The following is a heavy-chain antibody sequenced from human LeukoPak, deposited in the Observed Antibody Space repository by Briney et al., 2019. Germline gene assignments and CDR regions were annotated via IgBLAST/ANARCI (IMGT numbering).Heavy chain of an antibody. CDR1: GYVFTSYG. J-gene: IGHJ3*02. CDR2: ISGYNGNT. CDR3: ARDLSACSSTSCDDAFDI. D-gene: IGHD2-2*01. V-gene: IGHV1-18*01. Sequence: ASVKVSCKASGYVFTSYGITWVRQAPGQGLEWMAWISGYNGNTNYAQKLQGRVTMTTDTSTSTAYMELRSLRSDDTAVYYCARDLSACSSTSCDDAFDIWGQGTMVTVSS.